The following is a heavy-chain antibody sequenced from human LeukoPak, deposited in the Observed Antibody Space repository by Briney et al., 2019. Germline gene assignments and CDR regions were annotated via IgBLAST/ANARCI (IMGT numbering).Heavy chain of an antibody. V-gene: IGHV4-31*03. D-gene: IGHD3-22*01. Sequence: PSRTLSPTSTFSGDSINRGGYYGTGTRHHPGKGLEWMGKIYYSGTTYCNPSLKSRVTISVDTSKNQFSLNLSSLTAADTAVYYCARGGYDSSGSSVYYFDYWGQGTLVTVSS. J-gene: IGHJ4*02. CDR2: IYYSGTT. CDR3: ARGGYDSSGSSVYYFDY. CDR1: GDSINRGGYY.